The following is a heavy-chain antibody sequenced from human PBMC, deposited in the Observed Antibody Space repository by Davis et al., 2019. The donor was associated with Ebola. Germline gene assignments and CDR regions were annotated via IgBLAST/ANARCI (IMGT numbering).Heavy chain of an antibody. D-gene: IGHD3-9*01. J-gene: IGHJ4*02. CDR2: IWYDGSHR. Sequence: GGSLRLFCAASGFTFSDFGIHWVRQAPGKGLEWVSDIWYDGSHRDYVDSVRGRFTISRDNSKNTVYLQMDSLRVEDTAIYYCARDAFSLSRYDTEDHWGQGTLVTVSS. V-gene: IGHV3-33*01. CDR1: GFTFSDFG. CDR3: ARDAFSLSRYDTEDH.